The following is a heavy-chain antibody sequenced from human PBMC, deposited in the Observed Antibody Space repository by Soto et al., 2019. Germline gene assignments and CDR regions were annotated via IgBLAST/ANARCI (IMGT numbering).Heavy chain of an antibody. V-gene: IGHV3-7*01. CDR3: ARVSRRNTFDV. CDR2: INTDGSQK. CDR1: GFTFNSYW. Sequence: PSETLSLSCAASGFTFNSYWMTWVRQAPGKGLEWVANINTDGSQKHSVDSVKGRFTFSRDNGKNSLYLQMNSLRVEDTAVYYCARVSRRNTFDVWGQGTMVTVSS. J-gene: IGHJ3*01.